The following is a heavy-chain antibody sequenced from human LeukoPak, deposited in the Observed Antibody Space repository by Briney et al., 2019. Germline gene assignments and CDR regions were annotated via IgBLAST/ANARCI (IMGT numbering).Heavy chain of an antibody. CDR3: ARDPKGSGSHLDY. CDR1: GFTFSSYS. CDR2: ISSSSSYI. J-gene: IGHJ4*02. Sequence: GGSLRLSCAASGFTFSSYSMNWVRQAPGEGLEWVSSISSSSSYIYYADSVKGRFTISRDNAKNSLYLQMNSLRAEDTAVYYCARDPKGSGSHLDYWGQGTLVTVSS. D-gene: IGHD1-26*01. V-gene: IGHV3-21*01.